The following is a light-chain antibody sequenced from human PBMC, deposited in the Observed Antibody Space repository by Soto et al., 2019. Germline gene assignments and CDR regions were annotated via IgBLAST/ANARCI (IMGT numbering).Light chain of an antibody. J-gene: IGKJ4*01. V-gene: IGKV3-11*01. CDR3: QQSNNAALT. CDR1: QSVSSY. Sequence: EILLTQSPSSLSASPGERATISCRASQSVSSYLAWYQQKPGQAPRLLIYDASNWATGIPARFSGSGSGTDFTLTISSLQPEDFAVYYCQQSNNAALTFGGGTKVDIK. CDR2: DAS.